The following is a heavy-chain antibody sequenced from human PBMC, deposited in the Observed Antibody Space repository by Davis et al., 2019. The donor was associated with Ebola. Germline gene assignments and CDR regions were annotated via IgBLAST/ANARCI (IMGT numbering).Heavy chain of an antibody. CDR1: GFTFRSYT. J-gene: IGHJ6*02. D-gene: IGHD2-2*01. V-gene: IGHV3-21*01. CDR2: ISDGSRDT. CDR3: ARRKIGSSRGAVDV. Sequence: GESLKISCAASGFTFRSYTMNWVRQAPGKGLEWVSTISDGSRDTHYADSVKGRFTISRDNAKDSLSLHMNGLRDDDTAVYYCARRKIGSSRGAVDVWGQGTTVTVSS.